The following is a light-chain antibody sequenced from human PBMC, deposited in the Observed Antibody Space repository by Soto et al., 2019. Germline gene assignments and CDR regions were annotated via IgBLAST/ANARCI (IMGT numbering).Light chain of an antibody. J-gene: IGKJ3*01. CDR2: GAS. CDR1: QSVRSRY. CDR3: QQYGSSPFT. Sequence: EIVLTQSPGTLSLSPGERATLSCRASQSVRSRYLAWYQQKLGQAPRLLIYGASSRATGIPDRFSGSGSGTDFTLTISRLEPEDFAVYYCQQYGSSPFTFGPGTKVDIK. V-gene: IGKV3-20*01.